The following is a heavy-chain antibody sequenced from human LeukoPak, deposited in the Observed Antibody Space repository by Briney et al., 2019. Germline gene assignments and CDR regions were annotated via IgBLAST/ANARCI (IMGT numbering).Heavy chain of an antibody. CDR2: ISAYNGNT. V-gene: IGHV1-18*01. CDR3: ARDLMVVTGIRSDGGVDY. Sequence: GASVKVSCKASGYTFTSYGISWVRQAPGQGLEWMGWISAYNGNTNYARKLQGRVTMTTDTSTSTAYMELRSLRSDDTAVYYCARDLMVVTGIRSDGGVDYWGQGTLVTVSS. D-gene: IGHD2-21*02. CDR1: GYTFTSYG. J-gene: IGHJ4*02.